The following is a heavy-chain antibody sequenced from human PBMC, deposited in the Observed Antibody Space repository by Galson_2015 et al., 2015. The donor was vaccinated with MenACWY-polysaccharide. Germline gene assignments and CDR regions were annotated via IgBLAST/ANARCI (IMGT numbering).Heavy chain of an antibody. CDR3: ARVREQGPVGGPFDY. CDR2: INADGKST. V-gene: IGHV3-74*01. D-gene: IGHD6-19*01. CDR1: GFTFSSYW. Sequence: SLRLSCAASGFTFSSYWMHWVRQAPGKGLVWVSRINADGKSTSYADSVKGRFTISRDNAKNTLYLQMNSLRGEDTAVYYCARVREQGPVGGPFDYWGQGTLVTVSS. J-gene: IGHJ4*02.